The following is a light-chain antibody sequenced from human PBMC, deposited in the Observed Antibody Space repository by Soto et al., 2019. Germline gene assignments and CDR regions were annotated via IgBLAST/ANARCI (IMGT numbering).Light chain of an antibody. V-gene: IGKV1D-12*01. CDR2: GAS. CDR3: QQADSFPLT. CDR1: QDISTL. Sequence: IQMTQYPSSVSASIGDTVTITCRASQDISTLLAWYQQKPGKAPKLLIYGASTLESGVPSRFSGRGSGTDFTLTISSLQPEDFATYFCQQADSFPLTFGGGTKVDIK. J-gene: IGKJ4*01.